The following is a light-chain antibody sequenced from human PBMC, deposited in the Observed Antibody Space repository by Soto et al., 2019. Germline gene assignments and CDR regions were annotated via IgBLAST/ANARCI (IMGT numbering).Light chain of an antibody. V-gene: IGKV3-20*01. CDR3: QLYGISPH. Sequence: ELVLTQSACTLSWSTGERATLSCETSQSRGSTFLAWYQHKPGQARRLLIYASSNRATGIPDRFSGSESGTVFTLTINRLEPEDFAVYYCQLYGISPHFGQGTRLEIK. CDR2: ASS. J-gene: IGKJ5*01. CDR1: QSRGSTF.